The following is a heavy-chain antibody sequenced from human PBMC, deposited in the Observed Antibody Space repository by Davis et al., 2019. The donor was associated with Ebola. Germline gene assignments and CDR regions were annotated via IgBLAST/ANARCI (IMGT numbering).Heavy chain of an antibody. CDR1: GFTLSSKW. Sequence: GESLKISCAVSGFTLSSKWMHWVRHVPGKGLEWVSRIDHVGSGTSYADFVEGRFTISRDSVKNTVYLQMNNLRDEDTAMYYCATVFEYWGQGILVTVSS. CDR3: ATVFEY. V-gene: IGHV3-74*01. J-gene: IGHJ4*02. CDR2: IDHVGSGT.